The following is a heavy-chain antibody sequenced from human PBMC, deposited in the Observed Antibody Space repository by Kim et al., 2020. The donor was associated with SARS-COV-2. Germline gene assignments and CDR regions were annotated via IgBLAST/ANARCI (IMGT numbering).Heavy chain of an antibody. Sequence: SETLSLTCTVSGGSISSSSYYWGWIRQPPGKGLEWIGSIYYSGSTYYNPSLKSRVTISVDTSKNQFSLKLSSVTAADTAVYYCASHGYSSGWLLVYYYYSGMDVWGQGTTVTVSS. J-gene: IGHJ6*02. D-gene: IGHD6-19*01. CDR1: GGSISSSSYY. CDR2: IYYSGST. CDR3: ASHGYSSGWLLVYYYYSGMDV. V-gene: IGHV4-39*01.